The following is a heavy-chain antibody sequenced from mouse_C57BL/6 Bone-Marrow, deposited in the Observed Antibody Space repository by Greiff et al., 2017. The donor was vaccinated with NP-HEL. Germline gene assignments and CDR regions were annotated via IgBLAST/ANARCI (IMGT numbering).Heavy chain of an antibody. J-gene: IGHJ2*01. CDR3: TRKDGNPGDY. Sequence: VQLQQSGAELVRPGASVTLSCKASGYTFTDYDMHWVKQTPVHGLEWIGAIDPETGGTAYNQKFKGKALLTADKSSSTAYMELRSLTSEDSAVYYCTRKDGNPGDYWGQGTTLTVSS. D-gene: IGHD2-1*01. CDR1: GYTFTDYD. CDR2: IDPETGGT. V-gene: IGHV1-15*01.